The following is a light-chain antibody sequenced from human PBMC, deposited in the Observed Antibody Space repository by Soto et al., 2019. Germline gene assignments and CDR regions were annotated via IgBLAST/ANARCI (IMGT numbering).Light chain of an antibody. CDR1: SSNIGAGYD. V-gene: IGLV1-40*01. CDR2: GNN. J-gene: IGLJ1*01. CDR3: QSYDRSLSAYV. Sequence: QSVLTQPPSVSGAPGQRVTIFCTGGSSNIGAGYDVHWYQQLPGTAPKLLIYGNNNRPSGVPDRLSGSKSGTSASLAITGLQAEDEADYYCQSYDRSLSAYVFGPGTKLTVL.